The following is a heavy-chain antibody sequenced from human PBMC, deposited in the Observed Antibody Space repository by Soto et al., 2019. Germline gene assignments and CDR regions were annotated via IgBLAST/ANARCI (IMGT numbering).Heavy chain of an antibody. CDR2: MNPNSGNT. Sequence: GASVKVSCKASGYTFTSYDINWVRQATGQGLEWMGWMNPNSGNTGYAQKFQGRVTMTRNTSISTAYMELSSLRSEDTAVYYCARVIVKHCSGGSCRAFDIWGQGTMVTVSS. J-gene: IGHJ3*02. D-gene: IGHD2-15*01. V-gene: IGHV1-8*01. CDR1: GYTFTSYD. CDR3: ARVIVKHCSGGSCRAFDI.